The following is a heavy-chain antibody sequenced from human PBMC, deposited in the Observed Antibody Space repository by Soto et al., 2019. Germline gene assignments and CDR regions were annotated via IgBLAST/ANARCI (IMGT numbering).Heavy chain of an antibody. CDR3: AGFVVPASRNSDFDY. V-gene: IGHV4-39*01. D-gene: IGHD2-15*01. J-gene: IGHJ4*02. CDR1: GISVSTSDYY. Sequence: KLSETLSLTCTVSGISVSTSDYYWGWVRQPPGKGLDWIGNIYYSGSTFYNPSLRSRVTLSVDTSKNQFSLRLNSVTVADTAVYFCAGFVVPASRNSDFDYWGQGTLVTVSS. CDR2: IYYSGST.